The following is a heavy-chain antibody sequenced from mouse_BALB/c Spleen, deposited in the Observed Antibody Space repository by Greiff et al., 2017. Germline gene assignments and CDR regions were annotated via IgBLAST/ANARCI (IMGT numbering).Heavy chain of an antibody. CDR3: ARGALYRYDAFDY. CDR1: GFTFSDYY. J-gene: IGHJ2*01. CDR2: ISDGGSYT. Sequence: EVMLVESGGGLVKPGGSLKLSCAASGFTFSDYYMYWVRQTPEKRLEWVATISDGGSYTYYPDSVKGRFTISRDNAKNNLYLQMSSLKSEDTAMYYCARGALYRYDAFDYWGQGTTLTVSS. D-gene: IGHD2-14*01. V-gene: IGHV5-4*02.